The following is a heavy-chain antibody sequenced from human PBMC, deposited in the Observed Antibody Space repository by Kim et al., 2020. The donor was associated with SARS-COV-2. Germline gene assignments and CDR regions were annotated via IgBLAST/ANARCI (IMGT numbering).Heavy chain of an antibody. CDR1: GFTFSTYA. CDR3: AKGFSVVYFDF. Sequence: GGSLRLSCAASGFTFSTYAMNWVRQAPGKGLEWVSGISASGDSTYYADSVKGRFTISRDNSKDTLYLQMNSLRAEDTAVYYCAKGFSVVYFDFWGRNPGHRLL. J-gene: IGHJ4*01. V-gene: IGHV3-23*01. CDR2: ISASGDST. D-gene: IGHD2-15*01.